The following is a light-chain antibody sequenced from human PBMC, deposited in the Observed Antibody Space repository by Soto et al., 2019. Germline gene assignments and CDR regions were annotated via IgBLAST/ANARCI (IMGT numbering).Light chain of an antibody. Sequence: EIVMTQSPATLPVSPGERATLSCRASQSVGSDLAWYQQKPGQPPRLLIYRTSTRATGIPARFSGSGSGTEFTLTISRLESEDFAVYYCQQYGSSLWTFGQGTKV. J-gene: IGKJ1*01. CDR2: RTS. CDR3: QQYGSSLWT. V-gene: IGKV3-15*01. CDR1: QSVGSD.